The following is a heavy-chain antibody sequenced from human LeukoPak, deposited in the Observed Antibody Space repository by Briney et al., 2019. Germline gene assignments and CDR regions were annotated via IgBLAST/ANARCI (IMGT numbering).Heavy chain of an antibody. Sequence: ASVKVSXRASGYTFTGQYIHWVRQAPGQGPEWMGWINPNTGGTNYAQKFQGRVTMTRDTAISTAYMELNRLTSDDTAVYFCASYPRYTSSPPFDYWGQGTLVTVSS. V-gene: IGHV1-2*02. CDR2: INPNTGGT. CDR1: GYTFTGQY. J-gene: IGHJ4*02. CDR3: ASYPRYTSSPPFDY. D-gene: IGHD1-1*01.